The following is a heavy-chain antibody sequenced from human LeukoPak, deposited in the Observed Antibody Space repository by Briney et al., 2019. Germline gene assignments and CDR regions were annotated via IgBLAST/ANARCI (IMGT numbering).Heavy chain of an antibody. V-gene: IGHV3-30-3*01. Sequence: GGSLRLSCAASGFTFSSYIMYWVRQAPGKGLEWVAVISDDGSNKYYADSVKGRFTISRDNSKNTLYLQMNRLRAEDTAVYYCASSGSYRFDYWGQGTLVTVSS. CDR3: ASSGSYRFDY. CDR2: ISDDGSNK. CDR1: GFTFSSYI. D-gene: IGHD1-26*01. J-gene: IGHJ4*02.